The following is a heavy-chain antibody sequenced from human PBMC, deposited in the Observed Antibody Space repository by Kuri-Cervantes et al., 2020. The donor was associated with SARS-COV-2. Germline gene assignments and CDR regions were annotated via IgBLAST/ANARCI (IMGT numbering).Heavy chain of an antibody. J-gene: IGHJ4*02. CDR3: TIAFGSGDFDY. CDR1: GFTFDDYA. Sequence: GGSLRLSCAASGFTFDDYAMHWVRQAPGKGLEWVSLISWDGGSTYYADSVKGRFTISRDNSKNSLYLQMNSLRTEDTALYYCTIAFGSGDFDYWGQGTLVTVSS. CDR2: ISWDGGST. V-gene: IGHV3-43D*04. D-gene: IGHD7-27*01.